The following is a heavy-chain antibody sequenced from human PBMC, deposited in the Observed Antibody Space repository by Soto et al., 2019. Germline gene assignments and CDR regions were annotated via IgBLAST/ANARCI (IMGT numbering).Heavy chain of an antibody. CDR3: ARSDYIWGSYRYDVAFDI. J-gene: IGHJ3*02. CDR2: ISAYNGNT. V-gene: IGHV1-18*01. Sequence: ASVKVSCKASGYTFTSYGISWVRQAPGQGLEWMGWISAYNGNTNYAQKLQGRVTMTTDTSTSTAYIELRSLRSDDTAVYYCARSDYIWGSYRYDVAFDIWGQGTMVTVSS. CDR1: GYTFTSYG. D-gene: IGHD3-16*02.